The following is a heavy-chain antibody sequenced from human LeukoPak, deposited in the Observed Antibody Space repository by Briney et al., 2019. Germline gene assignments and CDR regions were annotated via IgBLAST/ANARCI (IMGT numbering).Heavy chain of an antibody. V-gene: IGHV4-34*01. J-gene: IGHJ4*02. CDR3: ARRYNWNYGRSLFDY. D-gene: IGHD1-7*01. Sequence: SETLSLTCAVYGGSFSGYYWSWIRQPPGKGLEWIGEINHSGSTNYNPSLKSRVTISVDTSKNQFSLKLSSVTAADTAVYYCARRYNWNYGRSLFDYWGQGTPVTVSS. CDR1: GGSFSGYY. CDR2: INHSGST.